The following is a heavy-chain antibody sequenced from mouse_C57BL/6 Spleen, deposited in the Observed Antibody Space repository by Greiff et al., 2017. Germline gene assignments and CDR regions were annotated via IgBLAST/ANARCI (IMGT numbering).Heavy chain of an antibody. Sequence: QVQLQQSGPELVKPGASVKISCKASGYAFSSSWMNWVKQRPGKGLEWIGRIYPGDGDTNYNGKFKGKATLTADKSSSTAYMQLSSLTSEDSAVYFCARSGDPAYFDYWGQGTTLTVSS. J-gene: IGHJ2*01. V-gene: IGHV1-82*01. CDR1: GYAFSSSW. D-gene: IGHD3-1*01. CDR2: IYPGDGDT. CDR3: ARSGDPAYFDY.